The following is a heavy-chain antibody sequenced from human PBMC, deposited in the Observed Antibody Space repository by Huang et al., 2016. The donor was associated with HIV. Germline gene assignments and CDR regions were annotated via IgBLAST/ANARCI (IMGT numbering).Heavy chain of an antibody. D-gene: IGHD3-3*01. CDR2: IEYSGTP. CDR1: GDSINSNTFY. Sequence: LQESGPGLVGPSETLSLTCAVSGDSINSNTFYWGWIRRPPGKALEWIGSIEYSGTPYYNPALKRRARIAVDASKNRIFLHLRSVTAADTGVYYCARTGVAVSDDPEYFQHWGQGALVTIS. J-gene: IGHJ1*01. V-gene: IGHV4-39*02. CDR3: ARTGVAVSDDPEYFQH.